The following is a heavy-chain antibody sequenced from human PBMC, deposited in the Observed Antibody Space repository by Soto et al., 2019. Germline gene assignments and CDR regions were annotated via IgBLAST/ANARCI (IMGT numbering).Heavy chain of an antibody. D-gene: IGHD6-19*01. Sequence: LKISLKGAGYSLTHYLVSWVRPMPGKGLEWRGRIDPSDSYTNSRPSFQADVTMSGDKFSTTAYLEWSSLKAPETAMYYCERHHSRGLYSSWSDPWGQGTLVRASS. CDR3: ERHHSRGLYSSWSDP. V-gene: IGHV5-10-1*01. J-gene: IGHJ5*02. CDR1: GYSLTHYL. CDR2: IDPSDSYT.